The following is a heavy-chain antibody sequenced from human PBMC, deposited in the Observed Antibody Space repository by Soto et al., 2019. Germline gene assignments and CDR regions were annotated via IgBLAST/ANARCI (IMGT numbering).Heavy chain of an antibody. CDR2: IYYRGST. CDR1: GGTISSYY. Sequence: SETLPLTGTVSGGTISSYYWRWIRQPPGKGLEWIGYIYYRGSTNYNHSLKSRVIIAVATSKNQFCLTLSSVTAADTAVYYCAGAGGYTYGYPMDYWGKGTLVTVSS. D-gene: IGHD5-18*01. CDR3: AGAGGYTYGYPMDY. V-gene: IGHV4-59*01. J-gene: IGHJ4*02.